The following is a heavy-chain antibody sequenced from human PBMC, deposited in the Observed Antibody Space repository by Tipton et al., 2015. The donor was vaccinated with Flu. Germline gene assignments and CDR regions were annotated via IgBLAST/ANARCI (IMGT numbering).Heavy chain of an antibody. CDR2: IIPIFGTA. V-gene: IGHV1-69*12. CDR3: ARRDADPDYYDSSGGTEYYFDY. CDR1: GGTFSSYA. D-gene: IGHD3-22*01. J-gene: IGHJ4*02. Sequence: QVQLVQSGAEVKKPGSSVKVSCKASGGTFSSYAISWVRQAPGQGLEWMGGIIPIFGTANYAQKFQGRVTITADESTSTAYMELSSLRSEDTAVYYCARRDADPDYYDSSGGTEYYFDYWGQGTLVTVSS.